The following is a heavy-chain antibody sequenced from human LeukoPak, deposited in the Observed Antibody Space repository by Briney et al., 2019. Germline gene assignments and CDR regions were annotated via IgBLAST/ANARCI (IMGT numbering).Heavy chain of an antibody. CDR1: GFAYSGSS. CDR2: IQRDGSSP. D-gene: IGHD1-26*01. Sequence: GGSLRLSCTASGFAYSGSSMHWVRQAPGKGLEWVSGIQRDGSSPTYADSVKGRFTISRDNAKNTLYLQMNSLRAEDTAMYYCARDIVGATPYWGQGTLVTVSS. CDR3: ARDIVGATPY. J-gene: IGHJ4*02. V-gene: IGHV3-74*01.